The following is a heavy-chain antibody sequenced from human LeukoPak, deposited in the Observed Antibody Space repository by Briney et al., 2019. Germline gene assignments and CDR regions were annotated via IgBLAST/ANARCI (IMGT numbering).Heavy chain of an antibody. Sequence: ASVKVSCKASGYTFTSYDINWVRQATGQGLEWMGWMNPNSGNTGYAQKFQGRVTITRNTSISTAYMELSSLRSEDTAVYYCARVVGVAPYYYYMDVWGKGTTVTVSS. V-gene: IGHV1-8*03. CDR2: MNPNSGNT. CDR3: ARVVGVAPYYYYMDV. J-gene: IGHJ6*03. CDR1: GYTFTSYD. D-gene: IGHD3-10*01.